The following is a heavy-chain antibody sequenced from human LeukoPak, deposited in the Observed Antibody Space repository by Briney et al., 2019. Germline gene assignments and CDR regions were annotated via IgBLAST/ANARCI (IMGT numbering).Heavy chain of an antibody. D-gene: IGHD3-9*01. V-gene: IGHV3-23*01. J-gene: IGHJ4*02. CDR2: ISGSGGST. CDR1: GFTFSSYA. CDR3: TKAAYYDILTALCDY. Sequence: GGSLRLSCAASGFTFSSYAMSWVRQAPGKGLKWVSAISGSGGSTYYADSVKGRFTISRDNSKNTLYLQMNSLRAEGTAVYYCTKAAYYDILTALCDYWGQGTLVTVSS.